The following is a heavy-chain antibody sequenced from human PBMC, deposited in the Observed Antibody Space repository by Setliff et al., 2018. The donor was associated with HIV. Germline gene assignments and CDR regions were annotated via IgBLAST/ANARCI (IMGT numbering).Heavy chain of an antibody. CDR3: AKSPGIYYYDSSGHYLLY. J-gene: IGHJ4*02. CDR1: GGSVSGYY. V-gene: IGHV4-4*07. CDR2: IYFPITST. D-gene: IGHD3-22*01. Sequence: SETLSLTCTVSGGSVSGYYWTWIRQPAGKGLEWIGRIYFPITSTNYNPSLKSRVTMSVDTSKNQISLRLNSVTSADTAVYFCAKSPGIYYYDSSGHYLLYWGQGALVTVSS.